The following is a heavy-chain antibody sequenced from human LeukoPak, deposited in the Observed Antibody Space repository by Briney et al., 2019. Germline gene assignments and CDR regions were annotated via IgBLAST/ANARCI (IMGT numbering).Heavy chain of an antibody. D-gene: IGHD3/OR15-3a*01. Sequence: GGSLRLACAAYGFSFSSYWMGWVRQAPGKGLVWVSCIKSDGSSTSYTASMKGRFTAARTTTKHTLYMQMNRARAEETAIYYCAREGRFLDRSPVDYWGQGSLVTVSS. CDR2: IKSDGSST. CDR3: AREGRFLDRSPVDY. V-gene: IGHV3-74*01. J-gene: IGHJ4*02. CDR1: GFSFSSYW.